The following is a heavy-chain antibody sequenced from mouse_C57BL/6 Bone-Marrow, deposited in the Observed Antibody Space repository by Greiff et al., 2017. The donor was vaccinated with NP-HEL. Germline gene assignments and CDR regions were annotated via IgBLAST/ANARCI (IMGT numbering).Heavy chain of an antibody. CDR3: ARWHTKTTVVEGGWAY. D-gene: IGHD1-1*01. CDR1: GYAFTNYL. CDR2: INPGRGGT. Sequence: QVQLQQSGAELVRPGPSVKVSCKASGYAFTNYLIEWVKQRPGQGLEWIGVINPGRGGTNYNEKFRGKATLTADKPSSTAYMQLSSLTSEDSAVYVCARWHTKTTVVEGGWAYWGQGTLVTVSA. V-gene: IGHV1-54*01. J-gene: IGHJ3*01.